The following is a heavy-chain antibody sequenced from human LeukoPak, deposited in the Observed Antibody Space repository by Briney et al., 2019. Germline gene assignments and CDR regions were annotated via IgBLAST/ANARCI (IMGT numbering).Heavy chain of an antibody. CDR1: GFTVSSNY. J-gene: IGHJ4*02. CDR3: AKAVDPYYYDSSGYYYGY. D-gene: IGHD3-22*01. Sequence: GGSLRLSCAASGFTVSSNYMSWVRQAPGKGLEWVSAISGSGGSTYYADSVKGRFTISRDNSKNTLYLQMNSLRAEDTAVYYCAKAVDPYYYDSSGYYYGYWGQGTLVTVSS. V-gene: IGHV3-23*01. CDR2: ISGSGGST.